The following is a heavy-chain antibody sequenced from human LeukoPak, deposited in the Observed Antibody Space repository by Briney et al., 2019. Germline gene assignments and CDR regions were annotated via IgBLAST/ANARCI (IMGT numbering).Heavy chain of an antibody. J-gene: IGHJ6*02. CDR3: ASGYRSPYYYYGMDV. Sequence: SDTLTLTCKVSGGSITSYYWSWIRQPPGKGLEWIGYIYYSGSAKYNPSLTSGGTISVDTSKDQFSLKLSSVTATDTAVYYWASGYRSPYYYYGMDVWGQGTTVTVSS. V-gene: IGHV4-59*07. CDR1: GGSITSYY. D-gene: IGHD5-24*01. CDR2: IYYSGSA.